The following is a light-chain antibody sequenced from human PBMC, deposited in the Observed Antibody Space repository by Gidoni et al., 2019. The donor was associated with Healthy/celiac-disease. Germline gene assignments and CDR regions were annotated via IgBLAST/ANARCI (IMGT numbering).Light chain of an antibody. CDR2: AAS. CDR3: QQRSNWPPT. Sequence: EIVLTQSPATLSLPPGERATLSCRASQSVSSYFAWYQQKPGQAPRLLIYAASNRATGIPARFSGSGSGTDFTLTISSLEPEDFAVYYCQQRSNWPPTFGGGTKVEIK. V-gene: IGKV3-11*01. J-gene: IGKJ4*01. CDR1: QSVSSY.